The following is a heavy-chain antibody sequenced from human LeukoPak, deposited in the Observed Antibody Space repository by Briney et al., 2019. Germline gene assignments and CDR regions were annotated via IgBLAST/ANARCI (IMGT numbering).Heavy chain of an antibody. CDR3: AKDAISTGIAVAGTLEFDY. V-gene: IGHV3-30*18. J-gene: IGHJ4*02. CDR2: ISYDGSNK. D-gene: IGHD6-19*01. CDR1: GFTFSSYG. Sequence: SLLLSCAASGFTFSSYGMHWVRQAPGKGLEWVAVISYDGSNKYYADSVKGRFTISRDNSKNTLYLQMNSLRAEDTAVYYCAKDAISTGIAVAGTLEFDYWGQGTLVTVSS.